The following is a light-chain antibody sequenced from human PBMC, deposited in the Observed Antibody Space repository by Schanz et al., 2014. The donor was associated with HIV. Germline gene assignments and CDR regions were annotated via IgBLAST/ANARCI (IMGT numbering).Light chain of an antibody. V-gene: IGLV1-44*01. CDR3: SSYTRGSTYV. CDR1: SSNIRINT. CDR2: SND. Sequence: QSVLTQPPSASGTPGQRVTISCSGSSSNIRINTVNWYQQFPGTAPKLLMYSNDLRPSGVPDRFSGSKSGTSASLAISGLQSEDEADYYCSSYTRGSTYVFGSGTKLTVL. J-gene: IGLJ1*01.